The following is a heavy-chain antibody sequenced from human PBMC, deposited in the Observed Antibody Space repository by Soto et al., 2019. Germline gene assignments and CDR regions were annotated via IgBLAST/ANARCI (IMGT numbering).Heavy chain of an antibody. D-gene: IGHD1-1*01. V-gene: IGHV1-2*02. CDR2: INPNSGGT. CDR3: AREPATAKPEGVDF. J-gene: IGHJ4*02. Sequence: SVKVSCKASGYTFRDYYIHWVRQAPGQGLEWMGWINPNSGGTKYAPKFQGGVTMTRDTSITTAYMELSRLRSGDTAVYYCAREPATAKPEGVDFWGQGTLVTVSS. CDR1: GYTFRDYY.